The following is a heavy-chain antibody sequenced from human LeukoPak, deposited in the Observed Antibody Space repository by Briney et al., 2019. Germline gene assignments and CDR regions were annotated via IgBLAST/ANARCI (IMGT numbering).Heavy chain of an antibody. D-gene: IGHD3-16*01. CDR3: ARNLGPFDV. Sequence: GGSLRLSCAASGFTFNDFAMTWVRQAPGKGLEWVSTIADAGTYYADSVKGRFIISRDNSKNMLYLQLNSLRADDTAMYYCARNLGPFDVRGHGTMVTVSS. V-gene: IGHV3-23*01. CDR1: GFTFNDFA. CDR2: IADAGT. J-gene: IGHJ3*01.